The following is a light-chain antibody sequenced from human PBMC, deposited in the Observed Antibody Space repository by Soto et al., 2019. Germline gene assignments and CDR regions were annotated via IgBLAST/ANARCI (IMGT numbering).Light chain of an antibody. CDR2: RSN. Sequence: QSVLTQSPSASGTPGQRVTISCSGSSSNIGNNYVYWYQQFPGTAPKLLIYRSNQRPSGVPDRFSGSKSGTSASLAISGLRSEDEADYYCTAWDDTLSGVIFGGGTQLTVL. CDR1: SSNIGNNY. V-gene: IGLV1-47*01. CDR3: TAWDDTLSGVI. J-gene: IGLJ2*01.